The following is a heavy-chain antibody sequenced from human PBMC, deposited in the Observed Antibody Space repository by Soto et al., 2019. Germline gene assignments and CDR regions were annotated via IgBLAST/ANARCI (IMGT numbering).Heavy chain of an antibody. Sequence: EVQLLESGGGLVQPGGSLRLSCVASGFSFSSCSMNWVRQAPGKGLEWVSFISGSGDTKYYADSVKGRFTISRDNAKNSLYLQMSSLRDEDTAVYYCAKYCSSDVCFDYWGQGTLVTVSS. CDR3: AKYCSSDVCFDY. CDR1: GFSFSSCS. J-gene: IGHJ4*02. CDR2: ISGSGDTK. D-gene: IGHD2-8*01. V-gene: IGHV3-48*02.